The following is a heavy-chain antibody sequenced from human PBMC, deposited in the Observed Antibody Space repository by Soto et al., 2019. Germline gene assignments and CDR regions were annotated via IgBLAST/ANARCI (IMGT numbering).Heavy chain of an antibody. CDR1: GFTFSSYG. V-gene: IGHV3-33*01. D-gene: IGHD6-13*01. CDR3: ARDRAAAGLYAFDI. Sequence: GGSLRLSCAASGFTFSSYGMHWVRQAPGKGLEWVAVIWYDGSNKYYADSVKGRFTISRDNSKNTLYLQMNSLRAEDTAVYYCARDRAAAGLYAFDIWGQGTMVTVSS. J-gene: IGHJ3*02. CDR2: IWYDGSNK.